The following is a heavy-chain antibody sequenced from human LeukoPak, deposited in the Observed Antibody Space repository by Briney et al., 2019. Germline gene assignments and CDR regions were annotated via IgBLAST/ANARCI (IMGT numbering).Heavy chain of an antibody. D-gene: IGHD1-1*01. J-gene: IGHJ4*02. Sequence: SETLSLTCTVSGDSITSSSSYYWGWIRQPTGKGLEWIASISYSGKPYYNPSLNSRLTISLDTSKNQFSLKLSSVTAADTAVHFCARQEAGTAHFDYWGQGTLVTVSS. V-gene: IGHV4-39*01. CDR1: GDSITSSSSYY. CDR2: ISYSGKP. CDR3: ARQEAGTAHFDY.